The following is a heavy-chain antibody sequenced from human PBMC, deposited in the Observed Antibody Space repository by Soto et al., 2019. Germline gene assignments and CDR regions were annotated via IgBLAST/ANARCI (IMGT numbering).Heavy chain of an antibody. Sequence: HPGGSLRLSCAASGFTFSSYSMNWVRQAPGKGLEWVSYISSSSSTIYYADSVKGRFTISRDNAKNSLYLQMNSLRAEDTAVYYCAREKRSSGWYHLDYWGQGTLVTVSS. CDR2: ISSSSSTI. V-gene: IGHV3-48*01. CDR1: GFTFSSYS. CDR3: AREKRSSGWYHLDY. D-gene: IGHD6-19*01. J-gene: IGHJ4*02.